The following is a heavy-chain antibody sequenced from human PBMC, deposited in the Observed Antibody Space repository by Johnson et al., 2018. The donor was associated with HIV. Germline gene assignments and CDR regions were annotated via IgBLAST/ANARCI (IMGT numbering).Heavy chain of an antibody. D-gene: IGHD6-13*01. CDR2: ISGSGGST. J-gene: IGHJ3*02. V-gene: IGHV3-23*04. Sequence: VQLVVSGGGLVQPGGSLRLSCAASGFTFSSYAMSWVRQAPGKGLECVSAISGSGGSTYYAAPVKGRFTISRDNSKNTLYLQMNSLRPEDRAVYYCAKQETLPAAGTFGAFDIWGQGTMVTVSS. CDR3: AKQETLPAAGTFGAFDI. CDR1: GFTFSSYA.